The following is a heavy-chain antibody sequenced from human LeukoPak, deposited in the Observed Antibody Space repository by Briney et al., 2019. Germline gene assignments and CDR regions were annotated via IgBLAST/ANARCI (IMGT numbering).Heavy chain of an antibody. CDR2: MSGNGGGT. V-gene: IGHV3-23*01. D-gene: IGHD1/OR15-1a*01. CDR1: GFTLSSFA. J-gene: IGHJ4*02. Sequence: GGSLRLSCAASGFTLSSFAMTWVRQAPRKGLEWVSGMSGNGGGTFYADSVKGRFTISRDNSKNTLYLQMNSLRAGDTAVYYCAKALGHNYFDYWGQGALVTVSS. CDR3: AKALGHNYFDY.